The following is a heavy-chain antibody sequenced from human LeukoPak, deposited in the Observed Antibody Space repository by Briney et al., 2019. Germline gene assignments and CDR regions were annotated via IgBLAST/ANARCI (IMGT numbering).Heavy chain of an antibody. D-gene: IGHD6-19*01. CDR1: IFLFCRFC. V-gene: IGHV3-30*18. CDR2: ISYDGTNT. J-gene: IGHJ4*02. CDR3: SKIRPKWLLLYG. Sequence: GGSLSLSCAASIFLFCRFCGHWVRQAPGKGLEWVAIISYDGTNTYYADSVKGRFTISRDNSKNTLYLQMNSLRAEDTAVYYCSKIRPKWLLLYGWGQGTVVTVSP.